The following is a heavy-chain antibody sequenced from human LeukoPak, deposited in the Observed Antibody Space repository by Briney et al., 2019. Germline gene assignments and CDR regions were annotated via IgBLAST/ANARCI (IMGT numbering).Heavy chain of an antibody. Sequence: GGSLRLSCAASGFPLSSYAMTWVRQAPGKGLEWVSAISGSGGSTYYADSVKGRFTISRDNSKNTLYLQMNSLRAEDTAVYYCAKDSSSSWFDPWGQGTLVTVSS. CDR3: AKDSSSSWFDP. J-gene: IGHJ5*02. D-gene: IGHD6-13*01. CDR2: ISGSGGST. V-gene: IGHV3-23*01. CDR1: GFPLSSYA.